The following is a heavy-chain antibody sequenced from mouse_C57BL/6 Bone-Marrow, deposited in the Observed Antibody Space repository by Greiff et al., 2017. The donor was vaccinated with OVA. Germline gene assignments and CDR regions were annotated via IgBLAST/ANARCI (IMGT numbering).Heavy chain of an antibody. CDR1: GFTFSDYG. J-gene: IGHJ2*01. Sequence: EVKLQESGGGLVKPGGSLKLSCAASGFTFSDYGMHWVRQAPEKGLEWVAYISSGSSTIYYEDTVKGRFTISRDNAKNTLFLQMTSLRSEDTAMYYCARRDWDDYFDYWGQGTTLTVSS. D-gene: IGHD4-1*01. CDR3: ARRDWDDYFDY. CDR2: ISSGSSTI. V-gene: IGHV5-17*01.